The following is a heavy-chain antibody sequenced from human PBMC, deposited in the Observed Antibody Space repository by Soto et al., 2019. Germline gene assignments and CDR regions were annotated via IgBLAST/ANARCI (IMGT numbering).Heavy chain of an antibody. Sequence: GSGPTLVNPTQTLTLTCTLSGFSLSTSGMCVSWIRQPPGKALEWLALIDWDDDKYYSTSLKTRLTISKDTSKNQVVLTMTNMDPVDTATYYCARIPTGRRDGYGPFDYWGQGTLVTVSS. CDR3: ARIPTGRRDGYGPFDY. J-gene: IGHJ4*02. CDR2: IDWDDDK. D-gene: IGHD5-12*01. V-gene: IGHV2-70*01. CDR1: GFSLSTSGMC.